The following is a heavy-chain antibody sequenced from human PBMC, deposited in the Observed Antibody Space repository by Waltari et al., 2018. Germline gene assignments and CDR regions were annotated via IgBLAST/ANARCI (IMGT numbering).Heavy chain of an antibody. Sequence: QLQLQESGPGLVKPSGTLSLTCAVSGDSMSSTDWWSWVRQSPGKGLEWIGQVQRSGGANYNPSFGSRVTVSVDTSTNQFSLKMTSATAADTAVYFCARDRGRGIYLDSWGQGILVTVSP. CDR1: GDSMSSTDW. J-gene: IGHJ4*02. CDR2: VQRSGGA. CDR3: ARDRGRGIYLDS. V-gene: IGHV4-4*02. D-gene: IGHD2-15*01.